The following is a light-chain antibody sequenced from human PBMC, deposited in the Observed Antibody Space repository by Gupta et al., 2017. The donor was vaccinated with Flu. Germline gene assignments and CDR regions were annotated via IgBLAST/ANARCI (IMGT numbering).Light chain of an antibody. Sequence: EIVLTQSPATLSLSPGERATLSCRASHNINNYLAWYQQKLGQAPRLLIYDASNRATGIPARFSGSGSGTDFTLTISSLEPEDFAVYYCQQRSNWPTFGQGTRLEI. CDR3: QQRSNWPT. CDR2: DAS. J-gene: IGKJ5*01. CDR1: HNINNY. V-gene: IGKV3-11*01.